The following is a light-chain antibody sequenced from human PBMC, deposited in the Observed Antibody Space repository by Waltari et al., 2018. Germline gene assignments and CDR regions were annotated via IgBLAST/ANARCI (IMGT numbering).Light chain of an antibody. Sequence: QSALTQPASVSGSPGQSITISCTGTSSDAGFYNYVSWYQQHPGKAPKLMIYDVSARPSGVSNRFSGSKSGNTVSLTISGLQAKDEADYYCNSYAGSSSWVFGGGTKLTVL. CDR3: NSYAGSSSWV. CDR1: SSDAGFYNY. CDR2: DVS. J-gene: IGLJ3*02. V-gene: IGLV2-14*01.